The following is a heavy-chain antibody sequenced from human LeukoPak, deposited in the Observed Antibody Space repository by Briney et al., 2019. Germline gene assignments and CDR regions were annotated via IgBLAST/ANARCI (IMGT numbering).Heavy chain of an antibody. V-gene: IGHV3-74*01. J-gene: IGHJ4*02. D-gene: IGHD3-3*01. CDR3: AKCGGILLGNDPIDY. CDR1: GFTFSSHW. CDR2: IKSDGSSV. Sequence: GGSLRLSCAASGFTFSSHWMHWVRQTPGKGLVWVSRIKSDGSSVDYADSVKGRFTISRDNSKNTLYLQMNSLRAEDTAVYYCAKCGGILLGNDPIDYWGQGTLVTVSS.